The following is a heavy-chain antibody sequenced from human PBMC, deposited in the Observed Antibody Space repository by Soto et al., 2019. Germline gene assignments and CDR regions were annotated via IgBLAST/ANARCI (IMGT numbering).Heavy chain of an antibody. CDR3: ARGSSGWPPRLAY. CDR2: IYYSGST. D-gene: IGHD6-19*01. Sequence: QVQLQESGPGLVKPSETLSLNCTVFGGPISSYYWSWIRQSPGKGLEWIGYIYYSGSTNYNPSLKSRVTISVDTSKNQFSLELSSVTAADTAVYYCARGSSGWPPRLAYWGQGTLVTVSS. V-gene: IGHV4-59*01. CDR1: GGPISSYY. J-gene: IGHJ4*02.